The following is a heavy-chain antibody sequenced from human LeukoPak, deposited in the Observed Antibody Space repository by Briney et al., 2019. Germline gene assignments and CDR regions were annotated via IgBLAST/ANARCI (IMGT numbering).Heavy chain of an antibody. CDR1: GFTFSDYY. CDR3: ASSLKSRTNWFDP. Sequence: KPGGSLILSCAASGFTFSDYYMSWIRQAPGKGLEWVSDIGTSSSSTNYADSVKGRFTISRDNAKNSLYLQMNSLRAEDTAVYYCASSLKSRTNWFDPWGQGTLVTVSS. D-gene: IGHD1-7*01. CDR2: IGTSSSST. J-gene: IGHJ5*02. V-gene: IGHV3-11*06.